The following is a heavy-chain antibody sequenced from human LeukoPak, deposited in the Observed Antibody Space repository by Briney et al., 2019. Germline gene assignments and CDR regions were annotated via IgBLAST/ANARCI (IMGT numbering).Heavy chain of an antibody. CDR1: GFTFSSYG. CDR3: ARDGFNDRSGDNDGFDM. V-gene: IGHV3-30*03. CDR2: ISYDGSNK. D-gene: IGHD1-1*01. Sequence: PGGSLRLSCAASGFTFSSYGMHWVRQAPGKGLEWVAVISYDGSNKYYADSVKGRFTISRDNSKNTLYLQMNSLRADDTAVYYCARDGFNDRSGDNDGFDMWGQGTMVTVSS. J-gene: IGHJ3*02.